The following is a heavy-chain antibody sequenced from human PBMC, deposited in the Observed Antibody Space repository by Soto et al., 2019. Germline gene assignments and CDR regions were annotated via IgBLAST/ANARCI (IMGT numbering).Heavy chain of an antibody. CDR1: GFTFSSYA. J-gene: IGHJ4*02. V-gene: IGHV3-23*01. CDR3: AKEGYPPFFEY. D-gene: IGHD5-18*01. Sequence: GGSLRLSCAASGFTFSSYAMSWVRQAPGKGLEWVSAISGGGSSTYYADSVKGRFTISRDNSKNTLYLQMNSLRADDTAVYYCAKEGYPPFFEYWGQGTLVTVSS. CDR2: ISGGGSST.